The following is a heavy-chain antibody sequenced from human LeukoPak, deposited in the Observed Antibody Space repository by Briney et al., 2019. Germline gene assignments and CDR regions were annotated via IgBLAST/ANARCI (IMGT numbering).Heavy chain of an antibody. J-gene: IGHJ1*01. CDR3: ARGWDCDTTNCYLLQD. CDR2: TIAIFGTP. D-gene: IGHD2-2*01. CDR1: GGTLNSYA. Sequence: ASVKVSCKASGGTLNSYAFSWVRQAPGQGLEWMGGTIAIFGTPNYAQRFQDRVSITKDESTNTVYMKLSNLRSDDTAVYYCARGWDCDTTNCYLLQDWGQGTLVIVSS. V-gene: IGHV1-69*05.